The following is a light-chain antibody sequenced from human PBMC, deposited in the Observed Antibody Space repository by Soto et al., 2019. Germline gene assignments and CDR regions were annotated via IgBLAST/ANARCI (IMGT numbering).Light chain of an antibody. CDR3: QQYGSSPT. Sequence: EIVLTQSPGTLSLSPGERATLSCRASQSVSSSYLAWYQQKPGQAPRLLIYGASSRATGIPDRFSGSGYGTDFTLTISRLEPEDFAVNYCQQYGSSPTFGGGTKVEIK. CDR1: QSVSSSY. J-gene: IGKJ4*01. V-gene: IGKV3-20*01. CDR2: GAS.